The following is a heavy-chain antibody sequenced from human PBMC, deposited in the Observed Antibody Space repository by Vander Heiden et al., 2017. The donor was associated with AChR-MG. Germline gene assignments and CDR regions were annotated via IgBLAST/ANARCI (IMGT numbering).Heavy chain of an antibody. CDR3: ARDEGAAGN. Sequence: EVRLVESGGGLVQPGGSLRLSCVVSGPTYSNHWMSWVRQAPGKGLEWVANINEDGSERNYVDSVRGRFTISRDNAKNSLYLQMNSLTAEDTALYYCARDEGAAGNWGQGALVTVSS. CDR2: INEDGSER. V-gene: IGHV3-7*03. J-gene: IGHJ4*02. CDR1: GPTYSNHW.